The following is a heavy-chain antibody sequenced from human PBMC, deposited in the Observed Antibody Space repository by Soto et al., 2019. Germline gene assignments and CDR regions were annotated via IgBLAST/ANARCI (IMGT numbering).Heavy chain of an antibody. Sequence: EVQLMESGGGLVQPGGSLRLSCASSGFTLSMSAVNWVRQAPGKGLEWVSYISGSGDRTYYADSVKGRFTISRDRSKKTVSLQMDSLRAEDTAVYYCAKDRGIIVKAGDAFDVWGQGTKGTVSS. V-gene: IGHV3-23*01. CDR3: AKDRGIIVKAGDAFDV. CDR1: GFTLSMSA. CDR2: ISGSGDRT. D-gene: IGHD3-16*02. J-gene: IGHJ3*01.